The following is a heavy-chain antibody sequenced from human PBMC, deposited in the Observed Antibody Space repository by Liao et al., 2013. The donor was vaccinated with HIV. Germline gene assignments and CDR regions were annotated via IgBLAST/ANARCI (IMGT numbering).Heavy chain of an antibody. D-gene: IGHD3-10*01. CDR1: GHSISSNSDY. J-gene: IGHJ5*02. V-gene: IGHV4-39*07. CDR3: GRSGEDWFDP. Sequence: HLQLQESGPGLVKPSETLSLTCTVSGHSISSNSDYWGWIRQPPGKGLEWIGSIYHSVRSDYSGRTDSHPSLKSRVTISLDTSKNQFSLKLSSVTAADTAVYYCGRSGEDWFDPRGQGILVTVSS. CDR2: IYHSVRSDYSGRT.